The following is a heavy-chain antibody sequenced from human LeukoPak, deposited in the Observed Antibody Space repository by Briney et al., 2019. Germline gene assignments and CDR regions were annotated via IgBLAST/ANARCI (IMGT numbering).Heavy chain of an antibody. Sequence: PGGSLRLSCAASGFTFSSNWMHWVRQVPGEGLVWISQINGDGGSSGHADFVEGRLTISRDNAKNTLYLQMNSLRAEDTAVYYCAKGGGRGSLDIWGQGTMVTVPS. CDR3: AKGGGRGSLDI. CDR1: GFTFSSNW. J-gene: IGHJ3*02. D-gene: IGHD3-10*01. V-gene: IGHV3-74*01. CDR2: INGDGGSS.